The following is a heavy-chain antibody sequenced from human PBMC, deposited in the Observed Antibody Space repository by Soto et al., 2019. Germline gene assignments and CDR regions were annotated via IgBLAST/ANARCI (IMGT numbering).Heavy chain of an antibody. CDR1: GYTFTGYY. D-gene: IGHD3-3*01. CDR2: INPNSGGT. V-gene: IGHV1-2*02. J-gene: IGHJ6*02. CDR3: ARDGAYDFWSGYSLGMDV. Sequence: ASVKVSCKASGYTFTGYYMHWVRQAPGQGLEWMGWINPNSGGTNYAQKFQGRVTMTRDTSISTACMELSRLRSDDTAVYYCARDGAYDFWSGYSLGMDVWGQGATVTVSS.